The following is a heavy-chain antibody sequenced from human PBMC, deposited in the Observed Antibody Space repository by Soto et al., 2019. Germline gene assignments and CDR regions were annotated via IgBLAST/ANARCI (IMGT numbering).Heavy chain of an antibody. Sequence: QVQLVQSGAEVKKPGSSVKVSCKTSGGTFGSYAISWVRQAPGQGLEWMGGIIPIFSTPNYAQKFQGRVTITADESTGTAYMEFSSLRSEDTDVYYCARPIQYYFDTSAQSAWFDPWGQGTLVTVSS. V-gene: IGHV1-69*12. CDR3: ARPIQYYFDTSAQSAWFDP. CDR1: GGTFGSYA. J-gene: IGHJ5*02. CDR2: IIPIFSTP. D-gene: IGHD3-22*01.